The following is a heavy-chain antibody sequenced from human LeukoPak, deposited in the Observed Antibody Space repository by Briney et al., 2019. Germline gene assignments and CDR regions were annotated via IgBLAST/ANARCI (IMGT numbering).Heavy chain of an antibody. Sequence: GGSLRLSCAASGFTFSSYWMRWVRQAPGKGLVWVSRINSDGSSTNYADSVKGRFTISRDNAKNTLYLQMNSLRAEDTAVYYCARAGTYSSSCQGYWGQGALVTVSS. CDR3: ARAGTYSSSCQGY. CDR1: GFTFSSYW. D-gene: IGHD6-13*01. V-gene: IGHV3-74*01. CDR2: INSDGSST. J-gene: IGHJ4*02.